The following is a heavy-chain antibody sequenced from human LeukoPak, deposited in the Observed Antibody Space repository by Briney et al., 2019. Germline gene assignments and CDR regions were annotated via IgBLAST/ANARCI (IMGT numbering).Heavy chain of an antibody. CDR3: AKVSWYNWNDGYFDY. D-gene: IGHD1-1*01. V-gene: IGHV3-23*01. CDR1: GFTFSSYA. J-gene: IGHJ4*02. CDR2: ISGSGGST. Sequence: PGRSLRLSCVASGFTFSSYAMSWVRQAPGKGLEWVSAISGSGGSTYYADSVKGRFTISRDNSKNTLYLQMNSLRAEDTAVYYCAKVSWYNWNDGYFDYWGQGTLVTVSS.